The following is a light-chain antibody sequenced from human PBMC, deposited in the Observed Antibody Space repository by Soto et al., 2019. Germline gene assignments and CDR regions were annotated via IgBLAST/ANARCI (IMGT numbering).Light chain of an antibody. V-gene: IGKV3-15*01. J-gene: IGKJ1*01. Sequence: EILMTQSPATLSVSLEDRAIISCRASQSVSSNLDWYQQKPGKAPRLLIFAASTRPSGIPARFSGTGSETDFTLTISSLQSEDFATYYCQQCYRRPPAFGQGTKVDIK. CDR1: QSVSSN. CDR2: AAS. CDR3: QQCYRRPPA.